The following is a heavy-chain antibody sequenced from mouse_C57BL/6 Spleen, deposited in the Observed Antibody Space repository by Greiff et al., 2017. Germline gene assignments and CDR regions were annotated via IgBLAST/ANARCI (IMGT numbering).Heavy chain of an antibody. V-gene: IGHV1-82*01. CDR3: ARSGYGSSYVGAMDY. CDR1: GYAFSSSW. CDR2: IYPGDGDT. Sequence: QVQLQQSGPELVKPGASVKISCKASGYAFSSSWLNWVKQRPGKGLEWIGRIYPGDGDTNYNGKFKGKATLTADKSSSTAYMQLSSLTSEDSAVYFCARSGYGSSYVGAMDYWGQGTSVTVSS. J-gene: IGHJ4*01. D-gene: IGHD1-1*01.